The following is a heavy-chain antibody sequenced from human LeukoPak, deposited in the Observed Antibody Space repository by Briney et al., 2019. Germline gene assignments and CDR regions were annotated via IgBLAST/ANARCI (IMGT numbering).Heavy chain of an antibody. V-gene: IGHV3-7*03. CDR1: GFTFSSYW. J-gene: IGHJ4*02. D-gene: IGHD3-3*01. Sequence: GGSLRLSCAASGFTFSSYWMSWVRQAPGKGLEWVANIKQDGSEKYYVDSVKGRFTISRDNAKNSLYLQMNSLRAEDTAVYYCASMDFWSGYPFDYWGQGTLVTVSS. CDR2: IKQDGSEK. CDR3: ASMDFWSGYPFDY.